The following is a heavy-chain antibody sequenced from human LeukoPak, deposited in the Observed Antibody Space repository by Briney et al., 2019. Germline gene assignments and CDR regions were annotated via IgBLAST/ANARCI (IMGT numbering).Heavy chain of an antibody. V-gene: IGHV4-59*08. Sequence: PSETLSLTCTVSGGSISSYYWSWIRQPPGKGLEWIGYIYYSGSTNYNPSLKSRVTISVDTSKNQFSLKLSSVTAADTAVYYCARLSGYSYGYHAFDIWGQGTMVTVSS. CDR1: GGSISSYY. CDR2: IYYSGST. D-gene: IGHD5-18*01. CDR3: ARLSGYSYGYHAFDI. J-gene: IGHJ3*02.